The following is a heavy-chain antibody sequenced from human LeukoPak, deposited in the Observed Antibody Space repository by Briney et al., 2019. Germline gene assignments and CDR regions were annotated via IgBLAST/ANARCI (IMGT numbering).Heavy chain of an antibody. D-gene: IGHD3-16*02. V-gene: IGHV1-58*02. CDR2: IVVGSGNT. CDR1: GFTFTSSA. CDR3: AAAPKYALNYVWGSYQENGAFDI. J-gene: IGHJ3*02. Sequence: GASVKVSCKASGFTFTSSAMQWVRQARGQRLEWIGWIVVGSGNTNYAQKFQERVTITRDMSTSTAYMELSSLRSEDAAVYYCAAAPKYALNYVWGSYQENGAFDIWGQGTMVTVSS.